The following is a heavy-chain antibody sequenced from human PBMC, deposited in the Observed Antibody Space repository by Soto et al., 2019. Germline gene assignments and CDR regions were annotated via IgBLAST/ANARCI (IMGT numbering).Heavy chain of an antibody. CDR2: IVLGNGNT. D-gene: IGHD6-19*01. Sequence: SVKVSCKASGFTFSSSAVQWVRQARGQRLEWTGWIVLGNGNTNYAQKFQERVTITRDMSTSTAYMEVRSLTSEDTAVYYCATRIGNIGWYWLDTWGQGTLVTVSS. J-gene: IGHJ5*02. CDR3: ATRIGNIGWYWLDT. V-gene: IGHV1-58*01. CDR1: GFTFSSSA.